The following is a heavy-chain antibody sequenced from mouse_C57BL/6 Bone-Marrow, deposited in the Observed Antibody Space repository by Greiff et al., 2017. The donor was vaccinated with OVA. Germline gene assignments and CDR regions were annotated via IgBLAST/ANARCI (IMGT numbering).Heavy chain of an antibody. CDR2: IDPSDSYT. J-gene: IGHJ2*01. CDR3: ARRAGYYFDY. CDR1: GYTFTSYW. Sequence: VQLQQSGAELVMPGASVKLSCKASGYTFTSYWMHWVKQRPGQGLEWIGKIDPSDSYTNYNQKFKGKSTLTVDKSTSTAYMRLSSLTSEDSAVYYCARRAGYYFDYWGQGTTLTVSS. V-gene: IGHV1-69*01.